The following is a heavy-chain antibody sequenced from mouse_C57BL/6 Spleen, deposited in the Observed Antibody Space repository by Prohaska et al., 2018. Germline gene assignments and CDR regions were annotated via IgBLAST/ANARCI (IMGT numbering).Heavy chain of an antibody. CDR2: INPNNGGT. J-gene: IGHJ2*01. CDR3: ARYYGSSYDDY. D-gene: IGHD1-1*01. CDR1: GYTFTDYY. V-gene: IGHV1-26*01. Sequence: EVQLQQSGPELVKPGASVKISCKASGYTFTDYYMNWVKQSHGKSLEWIGDINPNNGGTSYNQKFKGNATLTGDKSSSTAYMELRSLTSEDSAVYYCARYYGSSYDDYWGQGTTLTVSS.